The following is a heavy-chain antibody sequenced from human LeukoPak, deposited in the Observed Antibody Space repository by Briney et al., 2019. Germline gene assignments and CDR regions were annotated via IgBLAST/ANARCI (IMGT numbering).Heavy chain of an antibody. CDR2: IKQDGSEK. V-gene: IGHV3-7*01. Sequence: GGSLRLSCAASGFTFSSYWMSWVRQAPGKGLEWVANIKQDGSEKYYVDSVKGRFTISRDNAKNSLYLQMNSLRAEDTAVYYCARVGSSYCSGGGCYQEINWFDPWGQGTLVTVSS. D-gene: IGHD2-15*01. CDR3: ARVGSSYCSGGGCYQEINWFDP. CDR1: GFTFSSYW. J-gene: IGHJ5*02.